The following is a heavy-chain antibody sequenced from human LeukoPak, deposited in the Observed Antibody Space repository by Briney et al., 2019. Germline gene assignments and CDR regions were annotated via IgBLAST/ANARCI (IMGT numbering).Heavy chain of an antibody. Sequence: PGGSLRLSCAASGFTFFSNAMNWVRQTPGKGLEWGATIVGTGDTTYYADSVTGLFTISRDNSKNTLYLQMNSLRAEDTAVYYCAKAGVRFGDFDYWGQGTLVTVSS. CDR3: AKAGVRFGDFDY. CDR1: GFTFFSNA. CDR2: IVGTGDTT. V-gene: IGHV3-23*01. D-gene: IGHD3-10*01. J-gene: IGHJ4*02.